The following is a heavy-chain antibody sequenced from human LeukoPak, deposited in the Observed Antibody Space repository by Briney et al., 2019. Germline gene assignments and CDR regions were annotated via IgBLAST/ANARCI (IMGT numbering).Heavy chain of an antibody. Sequence: ASVKVSCKASGYTFTSYYMHWVRQAPGQGLEWMGIINPSGGSTSYAQKFQGRVTMTRDMSTSTVYMELSSLRSEDTAVYYCARETGSSSLVNYFDYWGQGTLVTVSS. CDR2: INPSGGST. CDR3: ARETGSSSLVNYFDY. D-gene: IGHD6-13*01. V-gene: IGHV1-46*01. J-gene: IGHJ4*02. CDR1: GYTFTSYY.